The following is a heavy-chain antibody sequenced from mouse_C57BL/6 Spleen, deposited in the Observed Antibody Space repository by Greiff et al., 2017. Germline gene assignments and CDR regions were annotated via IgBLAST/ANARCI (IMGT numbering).Heavy chain of an antibody. CDR1: GYTFTSYT. CDR2: INPSSGYT. J-gene: IGHJ4*01. CDR3: ARGHDYGPMDY. V-gene: IGHV1-4*01. Sequence: QVQLQQSGAELARPGASVKMSCKASGYTFTSYTMHWVKQRPGQGLEWIGYINPSSGYTKYNQKFKDKATLTADKSSSTAYMQLRSLTSEDSAVYYCARGHDYGPMDYWGQGTSVTVSS. D-gene: IGHD2-4*01.